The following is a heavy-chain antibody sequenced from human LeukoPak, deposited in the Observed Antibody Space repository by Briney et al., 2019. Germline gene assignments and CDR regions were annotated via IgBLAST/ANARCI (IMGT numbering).Heavy chain of an antibody. CDR2: ISYDGSNK. CDR1: GFTFSSYG. Sequence: GGSLRLSCAASGFTFSSYGMHWVRQAPGKGLEWVAVISYDGSNKYYADSVKGRFTISRDNSKNTLYLQMNSLRAEDTVVYYCAKDPLFSSAPGDWWQGTLVTVSS. D-gene: IGHD6-19*01. V-gene: IGHV3-30*18. CDR3: AKDPLFSSAPGD. J-gene: IGHJ4*02.